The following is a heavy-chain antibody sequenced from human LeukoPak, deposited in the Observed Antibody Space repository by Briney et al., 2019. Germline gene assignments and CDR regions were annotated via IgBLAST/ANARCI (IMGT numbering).Heavy chain of an antibody. J-gene: IGHJ4*02. CDR2: IYIGDNP. Sequence: GGSLRLSCAASGLTVSSSYMSWVRQAPGKGLEWVSIIYIGDNPHYADSVKGRFTIPRHNSKNTLYLQMNNLRAEDTAVYYCARVRPWVFDYWGQGTLVTVSS. CDR1: GLTVSSSY. V-gene: IGHV3-53*04. CDR3: ARVRPWVFDY.